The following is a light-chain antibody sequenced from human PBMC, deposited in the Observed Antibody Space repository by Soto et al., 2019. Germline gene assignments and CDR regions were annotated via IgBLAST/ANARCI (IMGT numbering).Light chain of an antibody. CDR3: CSSAGNLFV. CDR1: SSDVGGYNY. Sequence: QSALTQPRSVSGSPGQSVTISCTGTSSDVGGYNYVSWYQQHPGKAPKLMIYAVNKRPSGVPDRFSGSKSGNTASLTISGLQADDEADYYCCSSAGNLFVFGSGPKLTVL. V-gene: IGLV2-11*01. CDR2: AVN. J-gene: IGLJ1*01.